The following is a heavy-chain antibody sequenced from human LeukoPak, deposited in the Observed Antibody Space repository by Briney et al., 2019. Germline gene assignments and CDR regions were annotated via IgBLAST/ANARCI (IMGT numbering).Heavy chain of an antibody. CDR1: GFTFSDYY. J-gene: IGHJ6*04. Sequence: GGSLRLSCAASGFTFSDYYMSWIRQAPGKGLEWVSYVSSSGSTIYYADSVKGRFTISRDNAKNSLYLQMNSLRAEDTAVYYCARDSPPNDFWSGYSLEVWRKGTTVSVSS. V-gene: IGHV3-11*04. CDR2: VSSSGSTI. CDR3: ARDSPPNDFWSGYSLEV. D-gene: IGHD3-3*01.